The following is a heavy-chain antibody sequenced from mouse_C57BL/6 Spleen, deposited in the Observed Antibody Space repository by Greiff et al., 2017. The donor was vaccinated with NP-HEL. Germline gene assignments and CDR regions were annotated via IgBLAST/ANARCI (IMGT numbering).Heavy chain of an antibody. J-gene: IGHJ2*01. D-gene: IGHD1-1*01. CDR2: INPNNGGT. V-gene: IGHV1-18*01. CDR3: ARSGDHYYGSSYGAYFDY. CDR1: GYTFTDYN. Sequence: VQLQQSGPELVKPGASVKIPCKASGYTFTDYNMDWVKQSHGKSLEWIGDINPNNGGTIYNQKFKGKSTLTVDNSSSTAYMALRSLTSEDTAVYYCARSGDHYYGSSYGAYFDYWGQGTTLTVSS.